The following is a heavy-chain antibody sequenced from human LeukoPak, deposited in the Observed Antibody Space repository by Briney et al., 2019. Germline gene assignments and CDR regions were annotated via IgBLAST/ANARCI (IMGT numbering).Heavy chain of an antibody. D-gene: IGHD3-22*01. CDR3: ARGYYDSSGYYLRWFNP. V-gene: IGHV3-21*01. CDR1: GFTFSSYS. Sequence: GGSLRLSCAASGFTFSSYSMNWVRQAPGKGLEWVSSISSSSSHIYYADSVKGRFTISRDNAKNSLYLQMNSLRAEDTAVYYCARGYYDSSGYYLRWFNPWGQGTLVTVSS. CDR2: ISSSSSHI. J-gene: IGHJ5*02.